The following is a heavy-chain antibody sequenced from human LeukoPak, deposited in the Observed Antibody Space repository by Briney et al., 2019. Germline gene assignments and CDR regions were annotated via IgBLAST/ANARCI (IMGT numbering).Heavy chain of an antibody. CDR3: ARYPVGY. CDR1: GFTFSSHA. J-gene: IGHJ4*02. CDR2: ISYDGSNK. Sequence: GGSLRLSCAASGFTFSSHAMHWVRQAPGKGLEWVAVISYDGSNKYHADSVKGRFTISRGNSKNTLYLQMNSLRAEDTAVYYCARYPVGYWGQGTLVTVSS. V-gene: IGHV3-30-3*01.